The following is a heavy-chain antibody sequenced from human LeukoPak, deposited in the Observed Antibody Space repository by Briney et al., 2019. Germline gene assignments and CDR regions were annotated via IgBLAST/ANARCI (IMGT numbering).Heavy chain of an antibody. CDR2: IRYDGSNK. D-gene: IGHD3-10*01. CDR3: AKSSGSYLDPLDY. J-gene: IGHJ4*02. Sequence: AGGSLRLSCAASGFTFSSYGMHWVRQAPGKGLEWVAFIRYDGSNKYYADSVKGRFTISRDNSKNTLYLQMNSLRAEDTAVYYCAKSSGSYLDPLDYWGQGTLVTVSS. V-gene: IGHV3-30*02. CDR1: GFTFSSYG.